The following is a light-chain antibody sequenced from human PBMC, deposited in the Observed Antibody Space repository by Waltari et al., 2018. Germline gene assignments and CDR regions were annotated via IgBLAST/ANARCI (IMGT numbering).Light chain of an antibody. V-gene: IGLV1-40*01. CDR2: ETN. Sequence: QFALTQPPAMSGAPGQRVTISCTGSNSDIGDFDVQWYRQLPGTAPKLLIFETNNRPSAISLRFSGSRSATSASLTITGLQSEDEATYYCQSFHINLTTVFGGGTQLAVL. CDR3: QSFHINLTTV. J-gene: IGLJ7*01. CDR1: NSDIGDFD.